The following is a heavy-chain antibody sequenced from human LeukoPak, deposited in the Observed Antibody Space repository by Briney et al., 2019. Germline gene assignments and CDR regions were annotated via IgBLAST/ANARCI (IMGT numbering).Heavy chain of an antibody. V-gene: IGHV3-23*01. CDR1: GFTLSNYW. Sequence: GGSLRLSCAASGFTLSNYWMHWVRQAPGKGLEWVSAISGSGGSTYYADSVKGRFTISRDNSKNTLYLQMNSLRAEDTAVYYCAKYWEVVAANWFDPWGQGTLVTVSS. CDR2: ISGSGGST. J-gene: IGHJ5*02. D-gene: IGHD2-15*01. CDR3: AKYWEVVAANWFDP.